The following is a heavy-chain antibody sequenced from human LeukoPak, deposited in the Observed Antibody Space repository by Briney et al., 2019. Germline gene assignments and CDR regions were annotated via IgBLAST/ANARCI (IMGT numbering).Heavy chain of an antibody. CDR2: IYYSGST. CDR3: ARDRGYCTNDVCPDY. D-gene: IGHD2-8*01. CDR1: GGSISRYY. J-gene: IGHJ4*02. Sequence: WETLSLTCTVSGGSISRYYWSWIRQPPGKGLEWIGYIYYSGSTNYNPSLKSRVTISVDMSKNQFSLKLSSVTAADTAVYYCARDRGYCTNDVCPDYWGQGTLVTVSS. V-gene: IGHV4-59*01.